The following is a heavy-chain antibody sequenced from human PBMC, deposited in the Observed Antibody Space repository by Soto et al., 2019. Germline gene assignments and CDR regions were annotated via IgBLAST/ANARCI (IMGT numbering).Heavy chain of an antibody. CDR2: IYPGDSDT. CDR1: GYSFTSYW. V-gene: IGHV5-51*01. J-gene: IGHJ4*02. D-gene: IGHD3-22*01. Sequence: GESLKISCKGSGYSFTSYWIGWVRQMPGKGLEWMGIIYPGDSDTRYSPSFQVQVTISADKSISTAYLQWSSLKASDTAMYYCSSRYYDSSGYYDYWGQGTLVTVSS. CDR3: SSRYYDSSGYYDY.